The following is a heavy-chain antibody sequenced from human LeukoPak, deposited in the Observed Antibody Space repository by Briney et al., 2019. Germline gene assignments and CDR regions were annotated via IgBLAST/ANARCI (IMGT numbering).Heavy chain of an antibody. J-gene: IGHJ6*03. V-gene: IGHV4-59*01. D-gene: IGHD6-19*01. Sequence: SETLSLTCTVSGGSISSYYWSWIRQPPGKGLEWIGYIYHSGSTNYNPSLKSRATISVDTSKNQFSLKLSSVTAADTAVYYCAREHGSGGYYYCMDVWGKGTTVTISS. CDR2: IYHSGST. CDR3: AREHGSGGYYYCMDV. CDR1: GGSISSYY.